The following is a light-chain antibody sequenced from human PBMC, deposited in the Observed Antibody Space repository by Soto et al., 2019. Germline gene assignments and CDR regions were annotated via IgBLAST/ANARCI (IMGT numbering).Light chain of an antibody. CDR3: QQSYSTPPYT. CDR1: QSISSY. Sequence: DIQMTQSPSSLSASVGDRVTITCRASQSISSYLNWYQQKPGKAPKLLIYAASSFQRGVPSRFSGSGSGTDFSLTISSLQPEDFATYYCQQSYSTPPYTVGQGTKLEIK. CDR2: AAS. V-gene: IGKV1-39*01. J-gene: IGKJ2*01.